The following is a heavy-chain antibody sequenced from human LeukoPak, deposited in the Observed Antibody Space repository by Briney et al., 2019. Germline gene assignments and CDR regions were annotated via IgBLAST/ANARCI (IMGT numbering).Heavy chain of an antibody. CDR1: GFTFSSYA. CDR3: ARTLGSHDAFDI. CDR2: ISGSGDST. J-gene: IGHJ3*02. D-gene: IGHD7-27*01. V-gene: IGHV3-23*01. Sequence: PGGSLRLSCAASGFTFSSYAMSWVRQAPGKGLEWVSAISGSGDSTYSTDSVKGRFTISRDNSKNTLYLQMNSLRAEDTAVYYCARTLGSHDAFDIWGRGTMVTVSS.